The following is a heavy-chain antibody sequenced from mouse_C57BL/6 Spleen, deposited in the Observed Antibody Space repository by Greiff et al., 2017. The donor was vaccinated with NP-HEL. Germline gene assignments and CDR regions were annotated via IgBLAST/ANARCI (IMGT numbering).Heavy chain of an antibody. CDR2: ISYSGST. D-gene: IGHD2-4*01. CDR3: ARGSIYYDYGGGFAY. Sequence: VQLQQSGPGMVKPSQSLSLTCTVTGYSITSGYDWHWIRHFPGNKLEWMGYISYSGSTNYNPSLKSRISITHDTSKNHFFLKLNSVTTEDTATYYCARGSIYYDYGGGFAYWGQGTLVTVSA. J-gene: IGHJ3*01. V-gene: IGHV3-1*01. CDR1: GYSITSGYD.